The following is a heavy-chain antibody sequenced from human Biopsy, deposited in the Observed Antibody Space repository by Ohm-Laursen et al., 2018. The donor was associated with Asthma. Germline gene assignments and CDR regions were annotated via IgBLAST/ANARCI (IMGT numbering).Heavy chain of an antibody. CDR1: GFSFSEFV. J-gene: IGHJ3*02. CDR3: AKERYYDFWSGYPI. V-gene: IGHV3-30*18. D-gene: IGHD3-3*01. CDR2: ISYDGSTK. Sequence: RSLRLSCAASGFSFSEFVMHWVRQAPGKGLEWVAVISYDGSTKYYADSVKGRFTISRDNSKNTLHLQMNSLRAEDMAVYYCAKERYYDFWSGYPIWGQGTMVTVSS.